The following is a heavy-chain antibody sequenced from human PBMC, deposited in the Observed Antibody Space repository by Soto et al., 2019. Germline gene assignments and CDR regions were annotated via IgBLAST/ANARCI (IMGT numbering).Heavy chain of an antibody. CDR1: GYSISSGYY. V-gene: IGHV4-38-2*01. Sequence: SETLSLTCAVSGYSISSGYYWGWIRQPPGKGLEWIGSIYHSGSTYYNPSLKSRVTISADTSKNQFSLKLSSVTAADTAVYYCARVGHDYVWGSYRYSPMEFDYWGQGTLVTVS. CDR2: IYHSGST. CDR3: ARVGHDYVWGSYRYSPMEFDY. J-gene: IGHJ4*02. D-gene: IGHD3-16*02.